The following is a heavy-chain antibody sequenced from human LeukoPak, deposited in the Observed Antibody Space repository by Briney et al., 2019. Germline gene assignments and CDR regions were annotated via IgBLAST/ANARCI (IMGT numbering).Heavy chain of an antibody. CDR2: IYPGDSDT. CDR1: GYSFTNYW. J-gene: IGHJ3*01. Sequence: GESLKISCQGSGYSFTNYWIGWVRQMPGKGLEWMGIIYPGDSDTRYSPSFQGQVTMSADKSISTAYLQWTSLKASDTAMYYCAILGVRSTSAFDFWGQGTLVTVSS. D-gene: IGHD3-16*01. V-gene: IGHV5-51*01. CDR3: AILGVRSTSAFDF.